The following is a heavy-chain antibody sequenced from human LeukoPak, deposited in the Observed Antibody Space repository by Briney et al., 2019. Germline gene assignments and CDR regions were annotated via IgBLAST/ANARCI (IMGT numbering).Heavy chain of an antibody. CDR3: TTGTTTSNWFDP. J-gene: IGHJ5*02. V-gene: IGHV3-30*02. D-gene: IGHD1/OR15-1a*01. CDR2: IRYDGSNK. Sequence: GGSLRLSCAASGFTFGSYGMHWVRQAPGKGLEWVAFIRYDGSNKYYADSVKGRFTISRDNSKNTLYLQMNSLRAEDTAVYYGTTGTTTSNWFDPWGQGTLVTVSS. CDR1: GFTFGSYG.